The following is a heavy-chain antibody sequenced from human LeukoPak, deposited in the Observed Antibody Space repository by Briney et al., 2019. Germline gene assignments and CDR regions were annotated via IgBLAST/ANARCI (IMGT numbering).Heavy chain of an antibody. CDR3: AKEFLERLRLDY. CDR1: GFNFGAYG. CDR2: IRYDGADK. D-gene: IGHD3-3*01. V-gene: IGHV3-30*02. Sequence: GGSLRLSCAASGFNFGAYGMHWVRQAPGKGLEWVAFIRYDGADKYYADSVRGRFTISRDDSDKTLYLRMNSLRTEDTAVYYCAKEFLERLRLDYWGQGTLVSVSS. J-gene: IGHJ4*02.